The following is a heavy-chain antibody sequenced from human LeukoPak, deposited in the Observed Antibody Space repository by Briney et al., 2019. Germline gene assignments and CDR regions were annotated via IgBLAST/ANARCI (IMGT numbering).Heavy chain of an antibody. J-gene: IGHJ5*02. CDR3: ARDFDYNSSP. V-gene: IGHV1-2*02. D-gene: IGHD3-22*01. Sequence: ASVKVSCKASGYTFTGYYIFWVRRAPGQGLEWMGGINPNSGGTNYAQKFQGRVTMTRDTSISTAYMELSNLRSDDTAVYYCARDFDYNSSPWGQGTLVTVSS. CDR1: GYTFTGYY. CDR2: INPNSGGT.